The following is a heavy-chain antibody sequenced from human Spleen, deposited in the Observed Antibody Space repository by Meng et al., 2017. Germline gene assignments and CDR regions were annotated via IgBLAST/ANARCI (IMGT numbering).Heavy chain of an antibody. V-gene: IGHV4-4*02. CDR1: GGSIRSSNW. Sequence: QVQLQESGPGLVKPSETLSLTCAVSGGSIRSSNWWSWVRQPPGKGLEWIGEIYHSGSTNYNPSLKSRVTISADKSKNQFSLKLSSVTAADTAVYYCARALGGATYYFDYWGQGTLVTVSS. D-gene: IGHD1-26*01. CDR3: ARALGGATYYFDY. CDR2: IYHSGST. J-gene: IGHJ4*02.